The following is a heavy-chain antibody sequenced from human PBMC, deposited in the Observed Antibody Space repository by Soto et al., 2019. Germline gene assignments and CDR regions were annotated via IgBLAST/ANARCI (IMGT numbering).Heavy chain of an antibody. CDR2: IYYSGST. CDR1: GGSISSSSYY. CDR3: ASRPSSRYYYGMDV. V-gene: IGHV4-39*01. J-gene: IGHJ6*02. D-gene: IGHD6-6*01. Sequence: TSETLSLTCTVSGGSISSSSYYWGWIRQPPGKGLEWIGSIYYSGSTYYNPSLKSRVTISVDTSKNQFSLKLSSVTAADTAVYYCASRPSSRYYYGMDVWGQGTTVTVSS.